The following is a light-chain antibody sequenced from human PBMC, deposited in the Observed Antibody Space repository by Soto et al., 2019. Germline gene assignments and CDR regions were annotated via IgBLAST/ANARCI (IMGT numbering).Light chain of an antibody. Sequence: DIQMTQSPTSLSASVGARVTITCRASQGIGYNVAWYQQKPGKVPKVLIYTASTLHSGVPSRFSGSGSGTEFTLTINSLQPEDVATYFCQKYDSVPWSFGQGTRVEI. CDR2: TAS. CDR1: QGIGYN. J-gene: IGKJ1*01. V-gene: IGKV1-27*01. CDR3: QKYDSVPWS.